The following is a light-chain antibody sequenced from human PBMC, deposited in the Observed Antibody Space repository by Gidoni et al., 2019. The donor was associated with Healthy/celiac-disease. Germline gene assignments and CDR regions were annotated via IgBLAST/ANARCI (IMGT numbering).Light chain of an antibody. V-gene: IGLV2-14*01. CDR1: SSDVGGYNY. CDR3: SSYTSSSTLGGV. Sequence: QSALTQPASVSGSPGQSITISCTVTSSDVGGYNYVSWSQQHPGKAPKLMIYEVSNRPSGVSNRFSGSKSGNTASLTISGLQAEDEADYYCSSYTSSSTLGGVFGGGTKLTVL. CDR2: EVS. J-gene: IGLJ2*01.